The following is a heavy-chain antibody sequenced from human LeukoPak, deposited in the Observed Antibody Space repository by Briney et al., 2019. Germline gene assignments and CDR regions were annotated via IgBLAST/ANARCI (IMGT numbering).Heavy chain of an antibody. V-gene: IGHV4-30-4*08. CDR1: GGSISSGGYY. D-gene: IGHD3-3*01. CDR2: IYYSGST. J-gene: IGHJ3*02. CDR3: AREITIFGVVIHDAFDI. Sequence: SETLSRTCTVSGGSISSGGYYWSWIRQPPGKGLEWIGYIYYSGSTYYNPSLKSRVTISVDTSKNQFSLKLSSVTAADTAVYYCAREITIFGVVIHDAFDIWGQGTMVTVSS.